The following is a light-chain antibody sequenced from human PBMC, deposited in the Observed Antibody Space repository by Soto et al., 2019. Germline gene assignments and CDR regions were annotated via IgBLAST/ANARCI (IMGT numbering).Light chain of an antibody. Sequence: EIFMTQSPATLSVFPGERVILSCRASQSVGSTLVWYQQKPGQAPRLLIRGASTRATGVPARFSGSGSGTEFTLTISSLQSEDFAVYYCQQYSSSLTFGGGTTLEIK. J-gene: IGKJ4*02. CDR2: GAS. CDR1: QSVGST. CDR3: QQYSSSLT. V-gene: IGKV3-15*01.